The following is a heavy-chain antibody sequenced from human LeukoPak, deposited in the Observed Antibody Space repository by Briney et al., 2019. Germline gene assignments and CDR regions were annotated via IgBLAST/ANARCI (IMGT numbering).Heavy chain of an antibody. J-gene: IGHJ4*02. CDR3: ARVECVDGGCYSLDLRF. CDR2: INHSGST. V-gene: IGHV4-34*01. D-gene: IGHD2-15*01. Sequence: PSETLSLTCAVYGGSFSGYYWSWTRQPPGKGLEWIGEINHSGSTKHNSSLKSRVTISVDTSKNQISLKLTSVTAADTAVYYCARVECVDGGCYSLDLRFWGQGTLVTVSS. CDR1: GGSFSGYY.